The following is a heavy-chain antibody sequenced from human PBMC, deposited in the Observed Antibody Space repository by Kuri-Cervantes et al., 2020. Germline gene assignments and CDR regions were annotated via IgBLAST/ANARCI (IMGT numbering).Heavy chain of an antibody. J-gene: IGHJ4*02. CDR2: ISGSGGST. D-gene: IGHD3-22*01. CDR1: GFTFSSYV. CDR3: TYYYDSSGSFDY. Sequence: GESLKISCAASGFTFSSYVMSWVRQAPGKGLEWVSAISGSGGSTYYADSVKGRFTISRDNAKNSLYLQMNSLRDEDTAVYYCTYYYDSSGSFDYWGQGTLVTVSS. V-gene: IGHV3-23*01.